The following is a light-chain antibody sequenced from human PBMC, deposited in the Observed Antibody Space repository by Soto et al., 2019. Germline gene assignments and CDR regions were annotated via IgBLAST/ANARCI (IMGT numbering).Light chain of an antibody. Sequence: DAQMSQSPASVSASVGDRVTITCRARQSISSYLNWYQQKPGKAPKRLIYAASSLQSGVPSRFSGSGSGTDFTLTISSLQPEDFATYYCQQSYSTLPITFGQGTRLEIK. CDR1: QSISSY. CDR3: QQSYSTLPIT. CDR2: AAS. J-gene: IGKJ5*01. V-gene: IGKV1-39*01.